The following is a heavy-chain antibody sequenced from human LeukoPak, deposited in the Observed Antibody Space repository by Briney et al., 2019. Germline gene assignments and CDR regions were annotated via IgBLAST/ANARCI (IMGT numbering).Heavy chain of an antibody. CDR3: ARSPVRHYETDC. CDR2: IKQDGSQK. V-gene: IGHV3-7*05. J-gene: IGHJ4*02. D-gene: IGHD3-22*01. Sequence: SGGSLRLSCAASGFTFGSYWMSWVRQAPGKGLEWVANIKQDGSQKYHVDSLKDRFTISRDNAKNSLYLQMNSLGAEDTAVYYCARSPVRHYETDCWGQGTLVTVSS. CDR1: GFTFGSYW.